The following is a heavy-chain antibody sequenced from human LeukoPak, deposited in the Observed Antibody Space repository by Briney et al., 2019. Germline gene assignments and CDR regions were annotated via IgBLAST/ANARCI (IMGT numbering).Heavy chain of an antibody. CDR2: INPNGGGA. J-gene: IGHJ6*03. V-gene: IGHV1-2*02. D-gene: IGHD6-6*01. CDR1: GYTFTGYY. CDR3: ARTSQYSSSFWFVHFYYMDV. Sequence: ASVKVSCKASGYTFTGYYIHWVRQAPGQGLEWMGWINPNGGGANYAQKFQGRVTMARDTSISTAYMELSRLRSDDTAVYYCARTSQYSSSFWFVHFYYMDVWGRGTTATVSS.